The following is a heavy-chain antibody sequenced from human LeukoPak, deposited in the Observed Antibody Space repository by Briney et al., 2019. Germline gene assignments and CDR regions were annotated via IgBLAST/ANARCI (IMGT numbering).Heavy chain of an antibody. CDR3: AKDDAWLRFGE. V-gene: IGHV1-69*01. J-gene: IGHJ4*02. Sequence: ASVKVSCKASGGTFSSYAISWVRQAPGQGLEWMGGIIPIFGTANYAQKFQGRVTITADESTSTAYMELSSLTAEDTAVYYCAKDDAWLRFGEWSQGTLVTVSS. D-gene: IGHD3-10*01. CDR2: IIPIFGTA. CDR1: GGTFSSYA.